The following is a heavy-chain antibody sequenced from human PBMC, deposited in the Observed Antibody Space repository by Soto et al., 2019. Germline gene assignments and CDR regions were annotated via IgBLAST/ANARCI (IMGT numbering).Heavy chain of an antibody. J-gene: IGHJ4*02. V-gene: IGHV2-5*02. CDR3: AHVYGGYDNFDY. CDR1: GFSLSTSGVG. D-gene: IGHD5-12*01. CDR2: IYWDDDK. Sequence: QITLKESGPTLVKPTQTLTLTCTFSGFSLSTSGVGVGWIRQPPGKALEWLALIYWDDDKRYSPSLKSRLTITTDTSKNQVVLTMTNMDPVDTDTYSCAHVYGGYDNFDYWGQGTLVTVSS.